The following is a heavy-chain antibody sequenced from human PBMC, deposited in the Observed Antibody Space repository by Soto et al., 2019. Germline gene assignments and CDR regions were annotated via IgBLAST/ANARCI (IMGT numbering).Heavy chain of an antibody. V-gene: IGHV1-2*02. CDR3: ARGGGVGVAGSAAFDM. CDR2: INPATGAA. CDR1: GYPVTAYY. D-gene: IGHD3-3*01. Sequence: QLHLVQSGAVVKKPGASVTVSCSASGYPVTAYYMHWVRQAPGRGLEWMGGINPATGAAKYTQTFRGRGTMARDPSTSTVFMELSGLASEDTAVFYCARGGGVGVAGSAAFDMWGQGTLVTVSS. J-gene: IGHJ3*02.